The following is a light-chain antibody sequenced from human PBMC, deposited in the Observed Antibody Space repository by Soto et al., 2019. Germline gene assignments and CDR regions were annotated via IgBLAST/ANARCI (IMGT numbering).Light chain of an antibody. CDR3: ATWDDSLTGLV. CDR1: SSNIGINT. V-gene: IGLV1-44*01. J-gene: IGLJ3*02. Sequence: QSVLTQPPSTSGTPGQRVTISCSGSSSNIGINTVNWYQVLPGTAPKLLIYSNNQRPSGVPDRFSGSRSGTSASLAISGLQSEDESDYYCATWDDSLTGLVFGGGTQLTVL. CDR2: SNN.